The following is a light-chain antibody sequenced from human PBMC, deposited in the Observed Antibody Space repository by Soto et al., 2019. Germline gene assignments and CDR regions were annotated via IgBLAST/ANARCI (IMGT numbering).Light chain of an antibody. CDR3: SSFAGNYRWV. Sequence: QSVLTQPPSASESPGQSVTISCTGTISDVGGYNYVSWYQQYPGKAPKLMVYEVTKRPSGVPDRFSGSKSGNTASLTVSGLQADDEADYYCSSFAGNYRWVFGGGTKLTVL. CDR1: ISDVGGYNY. J-gene: IGLJ3*02. V-gene: IGLV2-8*01. CDR2: EVT.